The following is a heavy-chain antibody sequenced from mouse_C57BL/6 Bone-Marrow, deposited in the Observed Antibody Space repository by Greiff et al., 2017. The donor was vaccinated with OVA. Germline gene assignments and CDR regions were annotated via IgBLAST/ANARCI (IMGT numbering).Heavy chain of an antibody. CDR2: INPGSGGT. J-gene: IGHJ1*03. CDR3: AREGRDGYFDV. D-gene: IGHD3-3*01. Sequence: VQLQQSGAELVRPGTSVKVSCKASGYAFTNYLIEWVKQRPGQGLEWIGVINPGSGGTNYNEKFKGKATLTADKSSSTAYMQLSSLTSEDSAVYFCAREGRDGYFDVWGTGTTVTVSS. V-gene: IGHV1-54*01. CDR1: GYAFTNYL.